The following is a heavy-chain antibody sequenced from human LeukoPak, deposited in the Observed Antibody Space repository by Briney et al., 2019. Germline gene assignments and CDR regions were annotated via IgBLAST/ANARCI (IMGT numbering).Heavy chain of an antibody. Sequence: PGGSLRLSCAASGFSFSNSGMHWVRQAPGKGLEWVAAVWFGESSQSYPDSVKGRFTISRDNSKNTVWLEMNSLRVDDTAVYFCARDSRPWSTSTDNWFDPWGQGTLVTVSS. CDR1: GFSFSNSG. CDR2: VWFGESSQ. CDR3: ARDSRPWSTSTDNWFDP. D-gene: IGHD2-8*02. V-gene: IGHV3-33*08. J-gene: IGHJ5*02.